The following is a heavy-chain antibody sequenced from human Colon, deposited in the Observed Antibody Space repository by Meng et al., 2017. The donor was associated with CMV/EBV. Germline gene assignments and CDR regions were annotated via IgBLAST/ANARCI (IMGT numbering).Heavy chain of an antibody. Sequence: QLPLKRSGPKRWKPPQAPTLPCTFSGFSLNPYEVGVGWFRQPPGKAPEWLALIYWDDDKRYRSSLGNRLTLTHDASKNQVVLTMTDMDPVDTATYYCAHKSLPAAFFDYWSQGTLVTVSS. V-gene: IGHV2-5*02. CDR1: GFSLNPYEVG. J-gene: IGHJ4*02. CDR3: AHKSLPAAFFDY. CDR2: IYWDDDK. D-gene: IGHD2-2*01.